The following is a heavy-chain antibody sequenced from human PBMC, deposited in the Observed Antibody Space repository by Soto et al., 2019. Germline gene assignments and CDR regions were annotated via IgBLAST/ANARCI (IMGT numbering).Heavy chain of an antibody. J-gene: IGHJ4*02. D-gene: IGHD3-22*01. Sequence: QVQMVQSGAEVKKPGASVKVSCKASGYSLTNYGLNWVRQAPGQGLEWMGWISAYNGNTNYAQKFQGRLIMTTDTSTSTAYMELRSLTSDDTAVYYCTGDYDHSGYVSFDYWGQGTLVTVSS. V-gene: IGHV1-18*01. CDR3: TGDYDHSGYVSFDY. CDR1: GYSLTNYG. CDR2: ISAYNGNT.